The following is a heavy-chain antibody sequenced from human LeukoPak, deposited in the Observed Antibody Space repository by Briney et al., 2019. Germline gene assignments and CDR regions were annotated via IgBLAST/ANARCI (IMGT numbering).Heavy chain of an antibody. CDR1: GFTFDDYA. CDR2: ISWNSGSI. V-gene: IGHV3-9*01. J-gene: IGHJ4*01. CDR3: ARDHRYAFDN. D-gene: IGHD5-12*01. Sequence: GRSLRLSCAASGFTFDDYAMHWVRQAPGKGLEWVSGISWNSGSIGYADSVKGRFTISRDNAKNSLYLQMNSLRVEDTAVYYCARDHRYAFDNWGHGTLVTVSS.